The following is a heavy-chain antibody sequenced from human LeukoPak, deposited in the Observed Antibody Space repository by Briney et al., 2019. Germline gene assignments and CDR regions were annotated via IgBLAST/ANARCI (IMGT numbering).Heavy chain of an antibody. CDR3: AREGYYGSGSYYNRSPFDY. J-gene: IGHJ4*02. Sequence: ASVKVSCKASGYTFTNYGISWVRQAPGQGLEWMGWISTYSADTKYAQKLQGRVTVTTDTSTSTAYMELRSLRSDDTAVYYCAREGYYGSGSYYNRSPFDYWGQGTLVTVSS. V-gene: IGHV1-18*04. CDR1: GYTFTNYG. D-gene: IGHD3-10*01. CDR2: ISTYSADT.